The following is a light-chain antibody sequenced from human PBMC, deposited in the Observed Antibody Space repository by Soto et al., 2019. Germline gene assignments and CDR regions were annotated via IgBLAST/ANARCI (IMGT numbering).Light chain of an antibody. V-gene: IGLV2-14*03. CDR1: SSDVGRYKY. J-gene: IGLJ2*01. CDR3: SSYTSSSTLL. CDR2: DDS. Sequence: QSALTQPASVSGSPGQSLTISCTGTSSDVGRYKYVSWFQYHPGKAPKLMIYDDSNRPSGVSNRFSGSKSGNTASLTISGLQAEDEADYYCSSYTSSSTLLFGGGTKVTVL.